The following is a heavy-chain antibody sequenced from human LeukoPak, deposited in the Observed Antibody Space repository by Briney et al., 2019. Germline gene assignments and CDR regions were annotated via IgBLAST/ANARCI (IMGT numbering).Heavy chain of an antibody. V-gene: IGHV3-74*01. CDR1: GFTFSGYW. CDR2: INSDGSNT. J-gene: IGHJ4*02. CDR3: ARAGIAAALDY. Sequence: GGSLRLSCAASGFTFSGYWMHWVRQAPGKGLVWVSRINSDGSNTAYADSVKGRFTISKDNAKNTLYLQMNSLRAEDTAVYYCARAGIAAALDYWGQGTLVTVST. D-gene: IGHD6-13*01.